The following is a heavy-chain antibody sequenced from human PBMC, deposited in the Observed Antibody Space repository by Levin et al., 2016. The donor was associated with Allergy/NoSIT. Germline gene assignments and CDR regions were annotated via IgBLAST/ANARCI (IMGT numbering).Heavy chain of an antibody. CDR3: TRHGEREGTYYYYYYMDV. D-gene: IGHD7-27*01. Sequence: VRQMPGKGLEWVGRIRSKANNYATTYAASVKGRFTISRDDSKNTAYLQMNSLKTDDTAVYYCTRHGEREGTYYYYYYMDVWGKGTTVTVSS. CDR2: IRSKANNYAT. J-gene: IGHJ6*03. V-gene: IGHV3-73*01.